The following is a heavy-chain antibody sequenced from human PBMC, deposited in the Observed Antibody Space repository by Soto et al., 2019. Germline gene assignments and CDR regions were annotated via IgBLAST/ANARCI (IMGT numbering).Heavy chain of an antibody. V-gene: IGHV3-53*02. CDR1: GFSVTTNY. D-gene: IGHD1-26*01. CDR2: TFTGGST. J-gene: IGHJ6*02. CDR3: AKKPPSSIQGWAFGMDV. Sequence: EVQLVETGGGLIQPGGSLRLSCLASGFSVTTNYIIWVRQPPGKGLEWVSTTFTGGSTHYADSVKGRFSISRDNSKNTVYLQRNNLRVEDTAVYYCAKKPPSSIQGWAFGMDVWGQGTMVSVSS.